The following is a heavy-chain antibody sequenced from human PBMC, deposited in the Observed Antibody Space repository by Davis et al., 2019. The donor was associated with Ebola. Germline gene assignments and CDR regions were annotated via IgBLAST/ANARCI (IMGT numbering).Heavy chain of an antibody. J-gene: IGHJ4*02. CDR1: GFTFSSYG. CDR2: IWYDGSNK. Sequence: GESLKISCAASGFTFSSYGMHWVRQAPGKGLEWVAVIWYDGSNKYYADSVKGRFTISRDNSKNTLYLQMNSLRAEDTAVYYCARGRGGDYYFDYWGQGTLVTVSS. D-gene: IGHD4-17*01. CDR3: ARGRGGDYYFDY. V-gene: IGHV3-33*01.